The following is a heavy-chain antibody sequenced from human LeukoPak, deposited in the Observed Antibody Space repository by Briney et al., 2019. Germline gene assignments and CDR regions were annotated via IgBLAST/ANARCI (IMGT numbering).Heavy chain of an antibody. CDR1: GFTFSNYE. Sequence: GGSLRLSCAASGFTFSNYEMNWVRQAPGKGLEWVSYISSSGSNIYYGDSVKGRFTISRDNAKNSLYLQMNSLRAEDTAVYYCARGGAVAYKYYFDYWGQGTLVTVSS. D-gene: IGHD6-19*01. CDR3: ARGGAVAYKYYFDY. CDR2: ISSSGSNI. V-gene: IGHV3-48*03. J-gene: IGHJ4*02.